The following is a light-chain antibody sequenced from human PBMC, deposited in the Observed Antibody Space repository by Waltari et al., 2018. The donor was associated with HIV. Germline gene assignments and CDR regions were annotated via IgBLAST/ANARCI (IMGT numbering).Light chain of an antibody. V-gene: IGLV2-14*03. Sequence: GQSTTISCTGGDSDFGLYNFVSWYQQHSGKPPKLILYDVDSRSSGVSDRFSGAISGNTASLTISELRAEDEAHYYCASFTADNTVLFGGGTEVTVL. CDR3: ASFTADNTVL. J-gene: IGLJ3*02. CDR1: DSDFGLYNF. CDR2: DVD.